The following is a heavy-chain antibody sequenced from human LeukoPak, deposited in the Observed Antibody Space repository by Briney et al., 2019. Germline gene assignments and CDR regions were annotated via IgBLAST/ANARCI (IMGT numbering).Heavy chain of an antibody. J-gene: IGHJ4*02. CDR1: GNSISSGDNY. V-gene: IGHV4-61*02. D-gene: IGHD3-22*01. CDR2: IYTSGST. CDR3: ARASYSYDINGWVPFDY. Sequence: SQTLSLACTVSGNSISSGDNYWSWIRQPAGKGLEWIGRIYTSGSTNYNPSLKSRVTISGDTSKNQFSLRLSSVTAADTAVYYCARASYSYDINGWVPFDYWGQGTLVTVSS.